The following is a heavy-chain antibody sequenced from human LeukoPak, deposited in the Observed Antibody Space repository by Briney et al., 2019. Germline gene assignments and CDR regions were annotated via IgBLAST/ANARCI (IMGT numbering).Heavy chain of an antibody. CDR3: VVDRLYCSSTSCYDAFDI. V-gene: IGHV4-61*09. CDR2: IYTSGST. J-gene: IGHJ3*02. D-gene: IGHD2-2*01. CDR1: GGSISSGVYY. Sequence: SQTLSLTCTVSGGSISSGVYYWSWIRQPPGKGLEWIGYIYTSGSTNYNPSLKSRVTISVDTSKNQFSLKLSSVTAADTAVYYCVVDRLYCSSTSCYDAFDIWGQGTMVTVSS.